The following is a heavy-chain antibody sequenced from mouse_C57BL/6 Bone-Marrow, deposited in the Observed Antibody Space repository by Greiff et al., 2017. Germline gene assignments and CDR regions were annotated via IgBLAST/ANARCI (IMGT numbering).Heavy chain of an antibody. J-gene: IGHJ3*01. CDR2: IWSGGST. D-gene: IGHD4-1*01. Sequence: QVQLKESGPGLVQPSQSLSITCTVSGFSLTSYGVHWVRQSPGKGLEWLGVIWSGGSTDYNAAFISRLSISKDNSKSQVFFKMNSLQADDTAIYYCARGLGWFAYWGQETLVTVSA. V-gene: IGHV2-2*01. CDR1: GFSLTSYG. CDR3: ARGLGWFAY.